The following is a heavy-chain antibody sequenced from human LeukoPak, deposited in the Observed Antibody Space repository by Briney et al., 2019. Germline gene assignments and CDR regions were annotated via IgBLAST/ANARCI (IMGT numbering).Heavy chain of an antibody. CDR1: GVSISSGGYY. D-gene: IGHD5-18*01. V-gene: IGHV4-31*03. Sequence: SPSETLSLTCTVSGVSISSGGYYWSWIRQHPGKGLEWIGYIYYSGSTYYNPSLKSRVTISVDTSKNQFSLKLSSVTAADTAVYYCARGQIQLWLQEYNWFDPWGQGTLVTVSS. CDR2: IYYSGST. J-gene: IGHJ5*02. CDR3: ARGQIQLWLQEYNWFDP.